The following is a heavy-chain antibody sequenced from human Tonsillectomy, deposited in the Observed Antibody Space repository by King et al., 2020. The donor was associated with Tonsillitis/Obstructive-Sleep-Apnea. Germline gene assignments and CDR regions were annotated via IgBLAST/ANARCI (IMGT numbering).Heavy chain of an antibody. J-gene: IGHJ4*02. Sequence: QLVQSGAEVKKPGSSEKVSCKASGGTFSSYGISWVRQAPGQGLEWMGGIIPLLDMTNYAQKFQGRVAITADKSTSTVYMELSSLRSDDTAVYYCARDLGSSHLDYWGQGTLVTVSS. CDR2: IIPLLDMT. CDR1: GGTFSSYG. V-gene: IGHV1-69*09. D-gene: IGHD6-6*01. CDR3: ARDLGSSHLDY.